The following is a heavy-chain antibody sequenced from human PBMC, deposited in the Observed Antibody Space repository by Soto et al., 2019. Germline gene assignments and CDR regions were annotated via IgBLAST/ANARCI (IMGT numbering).Heavy chain of an antibody. CDR3: AKDKGYSFRGDDAFDI. CDR1: GFTFDDYA. D-gene: IGHD3-16*02. Sequence: PGGSLRLSCAASGFTFDDYAMHWVRQAPGKGLEWVSGISWNSGSIGYADSVKGRFTVSRDNAKNSLYLQMNSLRAEDTALYYCAKDKGYSFRGDDAFDIWGQGTMVTVSS. J-gene: IGHJ3*02. V-gene: IGHV3-9*01. CDR2: ISWNSGSI.